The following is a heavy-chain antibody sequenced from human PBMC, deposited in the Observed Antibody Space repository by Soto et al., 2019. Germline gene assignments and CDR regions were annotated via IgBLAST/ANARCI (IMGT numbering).Heavy chain of an antibody. CDR1: GFTFSSYA. V-gene: IGHV3-23*01. CDR3: AKLSSSWYGDYYYGMDV. CDR2: ISGSGGST. Sequence: GGSLRLSCAASGFTFSSYAMSWVRQAPGKGLEWVSAISGSGGSTYYADSVKGRFTISRDNSKNTLYLQMNSLRAEDTAVYYCAKLSSSWYGDYYYGMDVWGQGTTVTVYS. J-gene: IGHJ6*02. D-gene: IGHD6-13*01.